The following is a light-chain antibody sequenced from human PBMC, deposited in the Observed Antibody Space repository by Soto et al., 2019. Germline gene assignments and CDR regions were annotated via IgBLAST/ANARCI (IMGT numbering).Light chain of an antibody. CDR1: QTVSRSY. J-gene: IGKJ5*01. Sequence: EIVLTQSPGTLSLSPGERSTLSCRASQTVSRSYVAWYQQKPGQAPRLLIYAASSRGTGIPDRFSGSGSGTDFTLTINRLVPEDSAVYYCQQFATSLPITFGQGTRLEI. CDR2: AAS. CDR3: QQFATSLPIT. V-gene: IGKV3-20*01.